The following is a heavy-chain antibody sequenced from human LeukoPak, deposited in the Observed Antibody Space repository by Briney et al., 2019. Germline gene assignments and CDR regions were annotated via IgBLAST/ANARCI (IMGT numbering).Heavy chain of an antibody. J-gene: IGHJ4*02. CDR1: GYTFTSHG. V-gene: IGHV1-18*01. CDR2: ISIYNGKT. D-gene: IGHD1-26*01. Sequence: ASVKVSCKASGYTFTSHGISWVRQAPGQGLEWMGWISIYNGKTNYAQNLQGRVTMTTDTSTSTAYMELRSLRSDDTAVYYCARDGSRVGATGGYWGQGTLVTVSS. CDR3: ARDGSRVGATGGY.